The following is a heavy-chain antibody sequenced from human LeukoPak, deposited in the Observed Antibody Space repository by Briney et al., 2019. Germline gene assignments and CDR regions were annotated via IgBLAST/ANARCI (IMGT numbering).Heavy chain of an antibody. D-gene: IGHD1-20*01. CDR1: GGSISSGGYY. CDR2: IYYSGST. V-gene: IGHV4-31*03. J-gene: IGHJ4*02. Sequence: SETLSLTCTVSGGSISSGGYYWSWIRQHPGKGLEWIGYIYYSGSTYYNPSLKSRVTISVDTSKNQFSLKLSSVTAADTAVYYCARALTGTEPYFDYWGQGTLVTVSS. CDR3: ARALTGTEPYFDY.